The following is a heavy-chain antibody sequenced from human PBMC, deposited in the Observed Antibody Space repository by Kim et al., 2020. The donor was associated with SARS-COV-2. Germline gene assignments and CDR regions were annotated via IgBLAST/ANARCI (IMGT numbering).Heavy chain of an antibody. V-gene: IGHV3-33*01. J-gene: IGHJ6*02. CDR2: IWYDGSNK. CDR3: ATDLRSGELLSYDYGMDV. Sequence: GGSLRLSCAASGFTFSSYGMHWVRQAPGKGLEWVAVIWYDGSNKYYADSVKGRFTISRDNSKNTLYLQMNSLRAEDTAVYYCATDLRSGELLSYDYGMDVWGQGTTVTVSS. D-gene: IGHD3-10*01. CDR1: GFTFSSYG.